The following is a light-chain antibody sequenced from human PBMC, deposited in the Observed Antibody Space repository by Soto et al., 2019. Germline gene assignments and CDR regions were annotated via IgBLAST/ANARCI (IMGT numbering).Light chain of an antibody. Sequence: QSVLTQPPSVSGSPGQSVTISCTGTSSDVGSYNRVSWYQQPPGTAPKLMIYEVSNRPSGVPDRFSGSKSGNTASLTISGLQAEDEADYYCGTWDSSLSAYVFGTGTKLTVL. J-gene: IGLJ1*01. V-gene: IGLV2-18*02. CDR3: GTWDSSLSAYV. CDR2: EVS. CDR1: SSDVGSYNR.